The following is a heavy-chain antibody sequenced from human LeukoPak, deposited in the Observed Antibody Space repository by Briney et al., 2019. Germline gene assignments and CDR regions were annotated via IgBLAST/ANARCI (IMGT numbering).Heavy chain of an antibody. D-gene: IGHD3-10*01. CDR1: GGSISSSNW. CDR2: IYHSGST. J-gene: IGHJ4*02. Sequence: SGTLSLTCAVSGGSISSSNWWSWVRQPPGKGLEWIGEIYHSGSTNYNPSLKSRVTISVDKSKNQFSLKLSSVTAADTAVYYCARANRGVIHGRVVSTLDYWGQGTLVTVSS. V-gene: IGHV4-4*02. CDR3: ARANRGVIHGRVVSTLDY.